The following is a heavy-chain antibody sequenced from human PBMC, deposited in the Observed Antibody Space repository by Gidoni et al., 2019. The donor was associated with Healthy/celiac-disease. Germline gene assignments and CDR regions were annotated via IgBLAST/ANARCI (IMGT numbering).Heavy chain of an antibody. CDR1: GSSISSGYY. J-gene: IGHJ5*02. Sequence: QLQESGPGLVKPSYTLSLTCAVSGSSISSGYYWGWIRQPPGKGLEWMGIIYHSGRTYYTASLKSRDTISVDTSKNQFSLKRSSVTAADTAVYYGARLVTTFRVPDNWFDPWGQGTLVTVSS. D-gene: IGHD4-17*01. V-gene: IGHV4-38-2*01. CDR3: ARLVTTFRVPDNWFDP. CDR2: IYHSGRT.